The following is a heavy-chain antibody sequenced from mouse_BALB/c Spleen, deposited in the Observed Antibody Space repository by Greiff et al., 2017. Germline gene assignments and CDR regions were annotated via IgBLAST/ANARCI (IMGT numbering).Heavy chain of an antibody. J-gene: IGHJ4*01. V-gene: IGHV5-6-3*01. CDR1: GFTFSSYG. Sequence: DVMLVESGGGLVQPGGSLKLSCAASGFTFSSYGMSWVRQTPDKRLELVATINSNGGSTYYPDSVKGRFTISRDNAKNTLYLQMSSLKSEDTAMYYCARDYGSSYVRAMDYWGQGTSVTVSS. CDR2: INSNGGST. D-gene: IGHD1-1*01. CDR3: ARDYGSSYVRAMDY.